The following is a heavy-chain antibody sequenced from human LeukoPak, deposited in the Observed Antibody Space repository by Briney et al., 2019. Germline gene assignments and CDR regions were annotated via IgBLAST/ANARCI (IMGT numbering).Heavy chain of an antibody. D-gene: IGHD5-24*01. V-gene: IGHV1-2*02. CDR3: ARTSRDGYNLFDY. CDR1: GYTFTGYY. J-gene: IGHJ4*02. Sequence: GASVKVSCKASGYTFTGYYMHWVRQAPGQGLEWMGWINPNSGGTNYAQKFQGRVTMTRDTSISTAYMELSRLRSDDTAVYYCARTSRDGYNLFDYWGQGTLVTVSS. CDR2: INPNSGGT.